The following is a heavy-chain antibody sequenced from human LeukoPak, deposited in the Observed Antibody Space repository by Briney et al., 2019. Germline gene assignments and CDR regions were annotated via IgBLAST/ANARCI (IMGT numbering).Heavy chain of an antibody. CDR3: AKGHSYGNEIRVRYFDY. D-gene: IGHD5-18*01. Sequence: PGGSLRLSCAASGFTFSNYWMSWVRQAPGKGLEWVANMNQDGSEKYYVDSVKGRFTISRDNAKNSLYLQMKSLRAEDTALYYCAKGHSYGNEIRVRYFDYWGQGTLVTVSS. CDR2: MNQDGSEK. CDR1: GFTFSNYW. J-gene: IGHJ4*02. V-gene: IGHV3-7*03.